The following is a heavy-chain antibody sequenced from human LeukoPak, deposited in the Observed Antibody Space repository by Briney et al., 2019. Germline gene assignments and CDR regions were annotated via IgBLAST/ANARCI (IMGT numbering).Heavy chain of an antibody. J-gene: IGHJ6*02. D-gene: IGHD2-15*01. CDR3: ARDLGGSGSSPDQYFGMDV. CDR2: ISYDESYK. CDR1: GFTLSHYS. V-gene: IGHV3-30*03. Sequence: GRSLRLSCVASGFTLSHYSMHWVRQAPGKGLEWVAVISYDESYKYYADPVKGRFTISRDKSNITLLLQMNSLGPEDTAVYSCARDLGGSGSSPDQYFGMDVWGQGTTVTVSS.